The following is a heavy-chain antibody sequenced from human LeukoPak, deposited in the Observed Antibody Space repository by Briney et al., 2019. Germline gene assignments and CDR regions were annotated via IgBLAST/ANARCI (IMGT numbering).Heavy chain of an antibody. J-gene: IGHJ5*02. CDR2: IYYTGST. CDR1: GVSISNHY. CDR3: ARLRWYDSGGRGVRYFDP. V-gene: IGHV4-59*08. D-gene: IGHD6-19*01. Sequence: PSETLSLTCTVSGVSISNHYSSWIRQPPGKGLEWIGYIYYTGSTNYNPSLKSRVTFSVDTSKSQFSLKLSSVTAADTAVYYCARLRWYDSGGRGVRYFDPWGQGTLVTVSS.